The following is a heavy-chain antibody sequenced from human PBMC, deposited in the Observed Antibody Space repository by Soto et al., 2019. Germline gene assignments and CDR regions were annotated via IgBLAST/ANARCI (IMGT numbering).Heavy chain of an antibody. V-gene: IGHV1-46*03. D-gene: IGHD3-3*01. Sequence: ASLKVSCKASGYTFTSYYMHWARQAPGQGLEWMGIINPSGGSTSYAQKFQGRVTMTRDTSTSTVYMELSSLRSEDTAVYYCARARRFWAPPYHYRDVWGKGTRVTVSS. CDR1: GYTFTSYY. CDR3: ARARRFWAPPYHYRDV. J-gene: IGHJ6*03. CDR2: INPSGGST.